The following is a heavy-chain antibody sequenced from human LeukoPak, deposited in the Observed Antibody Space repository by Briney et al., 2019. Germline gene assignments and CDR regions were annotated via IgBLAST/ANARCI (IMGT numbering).Heavy chain of an antibody. V-gene: IGHV4-34*01. CDR1: GGSSSGYY. J-gene: IGHJ4*02. Sequence: PSETLSLTCAVYGGSSSGYYWSWIRQPPGKGLEWIGEINHSGSTNYNPSLKSRVTISVDTSKNQFSLKLSSVTAADTAVYYCARGIYDYVWGSYRWRYYFDYWGQGTLVTVSS. CDR2: INHSGST. CDR3: ARGIYDYVWGSYRWRYYFDY. D-gene: IGHD3-16*02.